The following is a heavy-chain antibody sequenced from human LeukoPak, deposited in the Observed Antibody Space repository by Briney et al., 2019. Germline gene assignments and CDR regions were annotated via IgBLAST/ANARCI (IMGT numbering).Heavy chain of an antibody. D-gene: IGHD2-15*01. J-gene: IGHJ6*03. CDR3: AKEGFYCSGGSCYSFYYYYMDV. CDR2: ISGSGGST. V-gene: IGHV3-23*01. CDR1: GFTCSSYG. Sequence: GGSLRLSCAASGFTCSSYGMSWVRQAPGKGLEWVSAISGSGGSTYYADSVKGRFTISRDNSKNTLYLQMNSLRAEDTAVYYCAKEGFYCSGGSCYSFYYYYMDVWGKGTTVTVSS.